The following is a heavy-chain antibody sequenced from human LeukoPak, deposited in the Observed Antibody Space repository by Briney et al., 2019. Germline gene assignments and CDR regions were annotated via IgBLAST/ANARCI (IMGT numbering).Heavy chain of an antibody. J-gene: IGHJ6*02. CDR1: GFTVSSNY. V-gene: IGHV3-66*01. CDR2: IYSGGST. D-gene: IGHD2-2*01. Sequence: GGSLRLSCAASGFTVSSNYMSWVRQAPGKGLEWVSVIYSGGSTYYADSVKGRFTISRDNSKNTLYLQMNSLRAEDTAVYYCASRATVVPAALGVYYYGMDVWGQGTTVTVSS. CDR3: ASRATVVPAALGVYYYGMDV.